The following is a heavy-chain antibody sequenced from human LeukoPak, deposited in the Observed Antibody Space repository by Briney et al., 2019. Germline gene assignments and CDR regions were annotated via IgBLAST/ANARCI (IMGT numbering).Heavy chain of an antibody. CDR2: INRSGSP. CDR3: ARDLSDYYGSGSYRPIDAFDI. V-gene: IGHV4-34*01. J-gene: IGHJ3*02. CDR1: GESFSGYY. D-gene: IGHD3-10*01. Sequence: SDTLSLTCAASGESFSGYYWSWIRQPPGQGLEWIGEINRSGSPNYNPCLKSRGTTSIDTSKNQFSLKLSPVTAANTAVYYCARDLSDYYGSGSYRPIDAFDIWGQGTMVTVSS.